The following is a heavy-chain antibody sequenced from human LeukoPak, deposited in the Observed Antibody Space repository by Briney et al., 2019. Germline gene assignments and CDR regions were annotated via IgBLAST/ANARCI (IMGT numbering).Heavy chain of an antibody. CDR3: ARDLAVAGFDY. J-gene: IGHJ4*02. D-gene: IGHD6-19*01. Sequence: ASVTVSCKASGYTFTGYYMHWLRQAPGQGLEWMGWINPNSGGTNYAQKFQGRVTMTRDTSISTAYMELSRLRSDDTAVYYCARDLAVAGFDYWGQGTLVTVSS. CDR1: GYTFTGYY. CDR2: INPNSGGT. V-gene: IGHV1-2*02.